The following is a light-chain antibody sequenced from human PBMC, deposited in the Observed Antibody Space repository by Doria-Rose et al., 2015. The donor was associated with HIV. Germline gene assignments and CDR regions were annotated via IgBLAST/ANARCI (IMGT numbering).Light chain of an antibody. CDR2: WAS. Sequence: EIVLTQSPESLGMSLSERATLNCTSNHRHLYTAEHSLAWYQQKPGQPPKLLIYWASTRQSGVPARFSGSGSGTDFTLTISSLEAEDVAVYYCQQYYDTPSFGPGTTVDIK. CDR3: QQYYDTPS. CDR1: HRHLYTAEHS. J-gene: IGKJ3*01. V-gene: IGKV4-1*01.